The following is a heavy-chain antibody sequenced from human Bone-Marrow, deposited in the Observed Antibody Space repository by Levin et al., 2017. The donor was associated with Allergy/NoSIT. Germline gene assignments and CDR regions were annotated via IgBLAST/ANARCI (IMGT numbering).Heavy chain of an antibody. D-gene: IGHD3-22*01. Sequence: GESLKISCAASGFTFTNYPMHWVRQAPSKGLEWVALISYDGSNKYYADSVKGRFTISRDNSKDTLYLQMNSLRAEDTAVYYCAKEDYDSSAYVAHFDYWGQGTLATVSS. CDR3: AKEDYDSSAYVAHFDY. CDR2: ISYDGSNK. J-gene: IGHJ4*02. CDR1: GFTFTNYP. V-gene: IGHV3-30-3*02.